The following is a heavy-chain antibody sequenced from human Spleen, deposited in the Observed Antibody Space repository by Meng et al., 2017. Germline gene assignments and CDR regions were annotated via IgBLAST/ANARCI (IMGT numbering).Heavy chain of an antibody. CDR1: GFTFSNYA. D-gene: IGHD1-7*01. CDR2: ISPDGSNK. V-gene: IGHV3-30-3*01. J-gene: IGHJ4*02. Sequence: QVQLVESGGGVVQPGRSLRLSCAASGFTFSNYALHWVRQAPGKGLEWVAVISPDGSNKYYADSVKGRFTCSRDNSRTTFSLQMNSLRSEDTAVYYCVKTKDYYTDYWGQGTLVTVSS. CDR3: VKTKDYYTDY.